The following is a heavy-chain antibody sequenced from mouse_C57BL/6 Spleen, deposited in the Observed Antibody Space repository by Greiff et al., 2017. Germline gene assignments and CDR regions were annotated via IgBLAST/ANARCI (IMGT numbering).Heavy chain of an antibody. D-gene: IGHD2-1*01. Sequence: QVQLQQSGPELVKPGASVKISCKASGYAFSSSWMNWVKQRPGKGLEWIGRLYPGDGDTNYNGKFKGKATLTADKSSSTAYMQLSSLTSEDSAVYFCAREGYGNFPFDYWGQGTTLTVSS. J-gene: IGHJ2*01. V-gene: IGHV1-82*01. CDR3: AREGYGNFPFDY. CDR1: GYAFSSSW. CDR2: LYPGDGDT.